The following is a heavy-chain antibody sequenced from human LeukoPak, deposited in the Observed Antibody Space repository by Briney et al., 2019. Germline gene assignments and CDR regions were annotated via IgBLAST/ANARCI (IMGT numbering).Heavy chain of an antibody. CDR3: ATHTVSGVVIYAFQM. Sequence: SVKVSCKVSGYSGIELDMHWVRQAPGKGLEWMGGFDREDGGTIYARKFQGRVTMTEDSSTDTAYMQLSSLTSEDTAVYYCATHTVSGVVIYAFQMWGRGTLVTVSS. V-gene: IGHV1-24*01. D-gene: IGHD3-3*01. CDR1: GYSGIELD. J-gene: IGHJ3*02. CDR2: FDREDGGT.